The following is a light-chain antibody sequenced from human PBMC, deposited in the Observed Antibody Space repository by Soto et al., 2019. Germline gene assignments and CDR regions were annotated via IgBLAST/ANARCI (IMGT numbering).Light chain of an antibody. V-gene: IGKV3-20*01. Sequence: EIVLTQSPGTLSLSPGERATFSCRASQTVISNYLAWYQQKPAQAPRLLICGASSRATGIPDRFSGSGSGTDFTLTISRLEPEDFAVYYCQQNDNSLFTFGPGTKVEIK. J-gene: IGKJ3*01. CDR3: QQNDNSLFT. CDR2: GAS. CDR1: QTVISNY.